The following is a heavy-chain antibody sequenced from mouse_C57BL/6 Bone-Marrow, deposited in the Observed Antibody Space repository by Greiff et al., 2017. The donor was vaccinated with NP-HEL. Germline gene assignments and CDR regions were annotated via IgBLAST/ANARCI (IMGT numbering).Heavy chain of an antibody. CDR2: ISYDGSN. D-gene: IGHD2-3*01. CDR1: GYSITSGYY. V-gene: IGHV3-6*01. J-gene: IGHJ2*01. CDR3: ARDLGWLLDY. Sequence: EVKVEESGPGLVKPSQSLSLTCSVTGYSITSGYYWNWIRQFPGNKLEWMGYISYDGSNNYNPSLKNRISITRDTSKNQFFLKLNSVTTEDTATYYCARDLGWLLDYWGQGTTLTVSS.